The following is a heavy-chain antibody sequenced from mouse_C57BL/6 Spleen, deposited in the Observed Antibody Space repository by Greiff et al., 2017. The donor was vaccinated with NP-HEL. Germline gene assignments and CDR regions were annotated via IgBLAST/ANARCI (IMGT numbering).Heavy chain of an antibody. CDR2: INPSNGGT. J-gene: IGHJ1*03. V-gene: IGHV1-53*01. CDR1: GYTFTSYW. CDR3: ARLVYDGYYFDV. Sequence: QVQLQQPGTELVKPGASVKLSCKASGYTFTSYWMHWVKQRPGQGLEWIGNINPSNGGTNYTEKFKSKATLTVDKSSSTAYMQLSSLTSEDSAVYYCARLVYDGYYFDVWGTGTTVTVSS. D-gene: IGHD2-3*01.